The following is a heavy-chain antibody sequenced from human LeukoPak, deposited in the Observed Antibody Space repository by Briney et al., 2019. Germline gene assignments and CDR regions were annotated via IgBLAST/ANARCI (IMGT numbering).Heavy chain of an antibody. CDR2: MHGSGSP. CDR3: ARDLSVNAFDI. J-gene: IGHJ3*02. V-gene: IGHV4-59*02. D-gene: IGHD2/OR15-2a*01. CDR1: GASVRSDH. Sequence: SETLTLTCTVSGASVRSDHWNWIRQPPGKGLEWIAYMHGSGSPNYNPSLASRLTLSVDATENLLSLKLTSVTAADTAVYFCARDLSVNAFDIWGQGTLVTVSS.